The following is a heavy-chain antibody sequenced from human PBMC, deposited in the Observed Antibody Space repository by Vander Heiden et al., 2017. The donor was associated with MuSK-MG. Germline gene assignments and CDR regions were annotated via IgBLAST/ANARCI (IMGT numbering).Heavy chain of an antibody. V-gene: IGHV4-38-2*02. CDR3: ARVRTSGAYFYYFDY. CDR2: LTERGTI. J-gene: IGHJ4*02. Sequence: QVRLQELGPGLVKPSETLSLTCNVSGYSISSGYYWDWIRQSAGKGLEWIGSLTERGTINYNPSLKSRVSISVDAPKNQFSLHLTSLTATDTAVYYCARVRTSGAYFYYFDYWGQGILVTVSS. D-gene: IGHD1-26*01. CDR1: GYSISSGYY.